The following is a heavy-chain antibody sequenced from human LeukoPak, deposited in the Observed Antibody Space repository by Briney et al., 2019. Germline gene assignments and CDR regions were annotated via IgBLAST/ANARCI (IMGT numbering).Heavy chain of an antibody. J-gene: IGHJ4*02. V-gene: IGHV1-18*01. CDR3: ARERAGNWEYDY. CDR1: GYAFTSYG. D-gene: IGHD7-27*01. Sequence: ASVKVSCKASGYAFTSYGISWVRQAPGQGLEWMGWISAYNGNTNYAQKLQGRVTMTTDTSTSTAYMELRSLRSDDTAVYYCARERAGNWEYDYWGQGTLVTVSS. CDR2: ISAYNGNT.